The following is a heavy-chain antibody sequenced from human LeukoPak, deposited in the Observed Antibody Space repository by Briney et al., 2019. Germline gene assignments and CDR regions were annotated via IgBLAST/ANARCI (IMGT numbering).Heavy chain of an antibody. J-gene: IGHJ4*02. CDR2: ISSSSSYT. D-gene: IGHD5-24*01. CDR1: GFTFSDYY. V-gene: IGHV3-11*06. CDR3: ARGGIRDGHNYAY. Sequence: GGSLRLSCAASGFTFSDYYMSWIRQAPGKGLEWVSYISSSSSYTNYADSVKGRFTISRDNAKNSLYLQMNSLRAEDTAVYYCARGGIRDGHNYAYWGQGTLVTVSS.